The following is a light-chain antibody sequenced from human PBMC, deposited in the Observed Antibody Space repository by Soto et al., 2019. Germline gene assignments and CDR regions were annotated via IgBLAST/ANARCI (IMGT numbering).Light chain of an antibody. Sequence: DIVMTQSPDSLAVSLGERATINCKSSQSVFYSSNNRNYLAWYQQKPGQPPKLLLYRASIRESGVPDRLSGSGSGADFTLTISSLQAEDVALYYCQQYYGTPYTFGQGTKLEIK. CDR2: RAS. J-gene: IGKJ2*01. CDR3: QQYYGTPYT. CDR1: QSVFYSSNNRNY. V-gene: IGKV4-1*01.